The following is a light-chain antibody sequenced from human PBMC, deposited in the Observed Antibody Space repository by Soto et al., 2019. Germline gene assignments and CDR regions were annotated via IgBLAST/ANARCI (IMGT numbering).Light chain of an antibody. CDR1: ESISHW. CDR2: DAF. J-gene: IGKJ2*01. Sequence: IQMTQSPSSLSASVGDRVTITCRASESISHWLAWYQVKPGKVPKLLIYDAFILERGVPSRFSGSGFRTDFTLTITSLQPDDFAAYYCQQYNATSYTFGPGTKLDMK. V-gene: IGKV1-5*01. CDR3: QQYNATSYT.